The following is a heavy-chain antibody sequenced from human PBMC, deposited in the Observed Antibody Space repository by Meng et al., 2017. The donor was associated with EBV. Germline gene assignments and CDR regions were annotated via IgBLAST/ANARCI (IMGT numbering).Heavy chain of an antibody. V-gene: IGHV3-30-3*01. CDR1: GFTFSSYA. D-gene: IGHD5-12*01. CDR2: ISYDGSNK. CDR3: AGGQQWLRSPYFDY. J-gene: IGHJ4*02. Sequence: VWLGGFGGGEGQPGQSLRLSCAASGFTFSSYAMHWVRQAPGKGLEWVAVISYDGSNKYYADSVKGRFTISRDNSKNTLYLQMNSLRAEDTAVYYCAGGQQWLRSPYFDYWGQGTLVTVSS.